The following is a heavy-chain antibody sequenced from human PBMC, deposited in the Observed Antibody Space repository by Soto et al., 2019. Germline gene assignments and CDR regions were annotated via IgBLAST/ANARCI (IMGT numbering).Heavy chain of an antibody. V-gene: IGHV3-30*18. CDR1: GFTFSSYG. J-gene: IGHJ6*02. CDR2: ISYDGSNK. D-gene: IGHD3-3*01. CDR3: AKGERDDFWSGRSTYYYYGMDV. Sequence: QVQLVESGGGVVQPGRSLRLSCAASGFTFSSYGMHWVRQAPGKGLEWVAVISYDGSNKYYADSVKARFTISRDNSKNTLYLQMNSLRAEDTAVYYCAKGERDDFWSGRSTYYYYGMDVWGQGTTVTVSS.